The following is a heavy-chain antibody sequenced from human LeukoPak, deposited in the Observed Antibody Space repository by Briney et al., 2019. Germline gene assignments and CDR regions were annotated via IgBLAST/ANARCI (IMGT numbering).Heavy chain of an antibody. CDR2: IIPIFGTA. J-gene: IGHJ6*03. Sequence: SVKVSCKASGGTFSSYAISWVRQAPGQGLEWMGGIIPIFGTANYAQKFQGRVTITTDESTSTAYMELSSLRPEDTAVYYCARGRPVVVRGVITCYYYYMDVWGKGTTVTVSS. CDR3: ARGRPVVVRGVITCYYYYMDV. V-gene: IGHV1-69*05. D-gene: IGHD3-10*01. CDR1: GGTFSSYA.